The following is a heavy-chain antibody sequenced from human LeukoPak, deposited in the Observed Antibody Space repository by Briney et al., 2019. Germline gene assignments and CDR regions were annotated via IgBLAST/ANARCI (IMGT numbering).Heavy chain of an antibody. J-gene: IGHJ5*02. Sequence: ASVEVSCKASGYTFTSYDINWVRQATGQGLEWMGWMNPNSGNTGYAQKFQGRVTMTRNTSISTAYMELSSLRSEDTAVYYCARDCAPMVREVGGFDPWGQGTLVTVSS. CDR2: MNPNSGNT. CDR1: GYTFTSYD. D-gene: IGHD3-10*01. V-gene: IGHV1-8*01. CDR3: ARDCAPMVREVGGFDP.